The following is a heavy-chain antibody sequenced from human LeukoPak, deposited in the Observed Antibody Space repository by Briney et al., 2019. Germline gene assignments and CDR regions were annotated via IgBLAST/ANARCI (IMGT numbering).Heavy chain of an antibody. J-gene: IGHJ4*02. CDR3: ARDSGGSYFDY. Sequence: GGSLRLSCAASGFTFSSYAMSWVRQAPGKGLEWVSVIYSGGSTYYADSVKGRFTISRDNSKNTLYLQMNSLRAEDTAVYYCARDSGGSYFDYWGQGTLVTVSS. V-gene: IGHV3-53*01. D-gene: IGHD3-10*01. CDR1: GFTFSSYA. CDR2: IYSGGST.